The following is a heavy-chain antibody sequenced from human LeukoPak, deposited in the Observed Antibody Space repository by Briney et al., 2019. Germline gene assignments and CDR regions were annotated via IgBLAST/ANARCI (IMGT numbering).Heavy chain of an antibody. CDR1: GGSISSSSYY. Sequence: SETLSLTCTVSGGSISSSSYYWGWIRQPPGKGLEWIGSIYYSGSTYYNPYLKSRVTISVDTSKNQFSLKLSSVTAADTAVYYCARTVGAGVVVPAASYFDFWGQGTLVSVSS. CDR2: IYYSGST. CDR3: ARTVGAGVVVPAASYFDF. D-gene: IGHD2-2*01. V-gene: IGHV4-39*01. J-gene: IGHJ4*02.